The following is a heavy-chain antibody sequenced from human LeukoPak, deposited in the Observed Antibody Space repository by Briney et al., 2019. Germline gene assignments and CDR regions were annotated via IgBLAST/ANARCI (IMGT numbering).Heavy chain of an antibody. J-gene: IGHJ3*02. V-gene: IGHV1-8*02. D-gene: IGHD3-9*01. Sequence: ASVKVSCKASGYTFTGYYMHWVRQAPGQGLEWMGWMNPNSGNTGYAQKFQGRVTMTRNTSISTAYMELSSLRSEDTAVYYCARALLRYFDWTLHAFDIWGQGTMVTVSS. CDR2: MNPNSGNT. CDR3: ARALLRYFDWTLHAFDI. CDR1: GYTFTGYY.